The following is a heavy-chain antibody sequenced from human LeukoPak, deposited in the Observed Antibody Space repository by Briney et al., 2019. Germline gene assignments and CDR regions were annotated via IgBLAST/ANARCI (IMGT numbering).Heavy chain of an antibody. Sequence: GGSLRLSCAASGFTFSVYYMNWIRQAPGKGLEWVSYISSNGNTIYEADSVKGRFTISRDNAKNSLYLQMNSLRAEDTAVHYCARGVGYFDWFTTLYFDYWGQGTLVTVSS. V-gene: IGHV3-11*04. D-gene: IGHD3-9*01. CDR3: ARGVGYFDWFTTLYFDY. CDR2: ISSNGNTI. CDR1: GFTFSVYY. J-gene: IGHJ4*02.